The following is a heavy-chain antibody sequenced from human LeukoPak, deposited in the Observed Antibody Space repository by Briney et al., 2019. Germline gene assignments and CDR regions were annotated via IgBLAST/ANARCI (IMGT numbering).Heavy chain of an antibody. J-gene: IGHJ4*02. Sequence: PSETLSLTCAVYGGSFSGYYWSWIRQPPGKGLEWIGEINHSGSTNYNPSLKSRVTISVDTSKNQFSLKLSSVTAADTAVYYCARIVKGSFPRWGQGTLVTVSS. CDR3: ARIVKGSFPR. V-gene: IGHV4-34*01. D-gene: IGHD1-26*01. CDR1: GGSFSGYY. CDR2: INHSGST.